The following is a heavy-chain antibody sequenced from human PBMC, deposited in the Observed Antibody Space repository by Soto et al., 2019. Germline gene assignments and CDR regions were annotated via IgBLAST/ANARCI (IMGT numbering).Heavy chain of an antibody. CDR1: GGTFSSYA. Sequence: SVKVSCKASGGTFSSYAISWVRQAPGQGLEWMGGIIPNSGTANYAQKFQGRVTITRNTSTSTAYMELSSLRSEDTAVYYCARGLPPPYWGQGTLVTVSS. CDR2: IIPNSGTA. CDR3: ARGLPPPY. V-gene: IGHV1-69*05. J-gene: IGHJ4*02.